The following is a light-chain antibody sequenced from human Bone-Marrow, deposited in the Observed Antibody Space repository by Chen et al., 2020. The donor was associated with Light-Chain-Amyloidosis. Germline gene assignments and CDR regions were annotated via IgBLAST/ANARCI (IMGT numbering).Light chain of an antibody. Sequence: HSALTKPPSVSGSPGPSLTISSIGTSSDVGGDNHVSWYQQHPDTAPKLMIYEVTNRPSWVPDRFSGSKSANTASLTISGLQTEAEADYFCSSYTITNTLVFGSGTRVTVL. CDR3: SSYTITNTLV. J-gene: IGLJ1*01. CDR1: SSDVGGDNH. CDR2: EVT. V-gene: IGLV2-14*01.